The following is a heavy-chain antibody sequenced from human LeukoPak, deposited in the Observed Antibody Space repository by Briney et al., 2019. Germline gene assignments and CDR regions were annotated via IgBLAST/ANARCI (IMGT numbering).Heavy chain of an antibody. CDR3: AKARRVVIAMTYYYYMDV. V-gene: IGHV3-30*18. D-gene: IGHD2-21*01. Sequence: PGGSLRLSCAASGFTFSSYGMHWVRQAPGKGLEWVAVISYDGSNKYYADSVKGRFTISRDNSKNTLYLQMNSLRAEDTAVNYCAKARRVVIAMTYYYYMDVWGKGTTVTVSS. CDR1: GFTFSSYG. CDR2: ISYDGSNK. J-gene: IGHJ6*03.